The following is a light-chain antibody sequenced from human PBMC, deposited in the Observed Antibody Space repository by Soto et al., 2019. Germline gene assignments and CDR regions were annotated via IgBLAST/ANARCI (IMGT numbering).Light chain of an antibody. J-gene: IGKJ1*01. CDR3: QQYVTSPEWM. CDR1: QSVSSN. Sequence: EIVLTQSPDTLSLSPGERATLSCRASQSVSSNLAWYQQKPGQAPRLLIYGASTRATGIPARFSGSGSGTDFTLTISRLEPEDSAVYYCQQYVTSPEWMFGQGTKVDIK. CDR2: GAS. V-gene: IGKV3-20*01.